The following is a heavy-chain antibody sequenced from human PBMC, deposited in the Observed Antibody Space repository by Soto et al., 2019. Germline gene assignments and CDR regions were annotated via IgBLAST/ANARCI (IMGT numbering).Heavy chain of an antibody. CDR3: AMFRSPFDY. Sequence: GGSLRLSCAASGFTFTSYTMSWVRQAPGKGLEWISTISASGGRPSYADSVQGRFTISRDNAKNTLYLQMNSLRAEDTAVYYCAMFRSPFDYWGQGTLVTVSS. CDR1: GFTFTSYT. D-gene: IGHD3-10*02. CDR2: ISASGGRP. V-gene: IGHV3-23*01. J-gene: IGHJ4*02.